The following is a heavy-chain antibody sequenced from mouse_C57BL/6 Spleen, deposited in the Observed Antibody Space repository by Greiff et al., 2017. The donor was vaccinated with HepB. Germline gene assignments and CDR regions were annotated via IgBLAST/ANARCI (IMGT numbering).Heavy chain of an antibody. J-gene: IGHJ1*03. CDR3: TKGYEYDYWYFDV. CDR1: GYTFTSYW. V-gene: IGHV1-5*01. D-gene: IGHD2-4*01. Sequence: EVQLQQSGTVLARPGASVKMSCKTSGYTFTSYWMHWVKQRPGQGLEWIGAIYPGNSDTSYNQKFKGKAKLTAVTSASTAYMELSSLTNEDSAVYYSTKGYEYDYWYFDVWGTGTTVTVSS. CDR2: IYPGNSDT.